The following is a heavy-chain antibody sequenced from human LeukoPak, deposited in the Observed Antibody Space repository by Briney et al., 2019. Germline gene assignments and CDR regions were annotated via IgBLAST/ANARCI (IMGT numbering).Heavy chain of an antibody. V-gene: IGHV4-59*01. D-gene: IGHD1-26*01. CDR2: IYYNGNT. Sequence: SETLSLTCTVSVGSISNYSWTWIRQPPGKGLEWVWHIYYNGNTNYNPSLNNPSLKSRVTMSVDTSKNQFSLKLSSVTAADTAVYYCARDRPATENSYFDLWGRGTLVTVSS. CDR3: ARDRPATENSYFDL. CDR1: VGSISNYS. J-gene: IGHJ2*01.